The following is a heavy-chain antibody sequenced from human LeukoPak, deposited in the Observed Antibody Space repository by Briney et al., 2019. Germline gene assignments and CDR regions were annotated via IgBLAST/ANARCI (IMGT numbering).Heavy chain of an antibody. D-gene: IGHD3-10*01. CDR2: ISSSGSTI. J-gene: IGHJ4*02. Sequence: QPGGSLRLSCAASGFTFSSYEMNWVRQAPGKGPEWVSYISSSGSTIYYADSVKGRFTISRDNAKNSLYLQMDSLRAEDTAVYYCARETVNYYGSGSYYNYFDYWGQGTLVTVSS. CDR3: ARETVNYYGSGSYYNYFDY. V-gene: IGHV3-48*03. CDR1: GFTFSSYE.